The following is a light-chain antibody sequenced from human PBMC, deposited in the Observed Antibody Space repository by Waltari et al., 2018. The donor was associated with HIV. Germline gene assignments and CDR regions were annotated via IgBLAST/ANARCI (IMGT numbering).Light chain of an antibody. CDR1: SSNLRPGYD. V-gene: IGLV1-40*01. CDR2: GNS. J-gene: IGLJ3*02. CDR3: QSYDSSLSGSRV. Sequence: QAVLTPTPSVPGGPGQRVTISRTGTSSNLRPGYDVPWYHQLPGTAPKLLIYGNSNRPSGVPDRFSGSKSGTSASLAITGLQAEDEADYYCQSYDSSLSGSRVFGGGTKLTVL.